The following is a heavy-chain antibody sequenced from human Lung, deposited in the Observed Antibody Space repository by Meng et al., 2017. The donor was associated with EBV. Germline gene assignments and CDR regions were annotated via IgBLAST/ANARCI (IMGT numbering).Heavy chain of an antibody. CDR2: IYYSGST. CDR1: GGSISSYY. Sequence: HVQPEESGPGLVKPSETLSLTCTVSGGSISSYYWSWIRQPPGKGLEWIGYIYYSGSTNYNPSLKSRVTISVDTSKNQFSLKLSSVTAADTAVYYCASSSGWYDEYYFDYWGQGTLVTVSS. CDR3: ASSSGWYDEYYFDY. J-gene: IGHJ4*02. D-gene: IGHD6-19*01. V-gene: IGHV4-59*01.